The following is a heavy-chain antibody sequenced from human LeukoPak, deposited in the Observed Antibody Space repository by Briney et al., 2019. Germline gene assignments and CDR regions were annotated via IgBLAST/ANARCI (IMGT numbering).Heavy chain of an antibody. Sequence: GGSLRLSCAVSGIALSNYAMSWVRQAPGKGLEWVAGISLIGGGTHYADSVKGRFTISRDNPKNTLYLQMNNLRAGDTAVYFCAKRGVVIRVILVGFHKEAYYFDSWGQGALVTVSS. CDR1: GIALSNYA. CDR3: AKRGVVIRVILVGFHKEAYYFDS. CDR2: ISLIGGGT. J-gene: IGHJ4*02. D-gene: IGHD3-22*01. V-gene: IGHV3-23*01.